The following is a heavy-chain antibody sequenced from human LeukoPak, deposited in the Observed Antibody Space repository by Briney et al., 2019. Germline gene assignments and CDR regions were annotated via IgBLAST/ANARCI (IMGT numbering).Heavy chain of an antibody. D-gene: IGHD5-18*01. CDR2: INHSGST. CDR3: ASLAGYPYYGMDV. J-gene: IGHJ6*02. V-gene: IGHV4-34*01. CDR1: GGSFSGYY. Sequence: SETLSLTCAVYGGSFSGYYWSWIRQPPGKGLEWIGEINHSGSTNYNPSLKSRVTISVDTSKNQFSLKLSSVTAADTAVYYCASLAGYPYYGMDVWGQGTTVTVSS.